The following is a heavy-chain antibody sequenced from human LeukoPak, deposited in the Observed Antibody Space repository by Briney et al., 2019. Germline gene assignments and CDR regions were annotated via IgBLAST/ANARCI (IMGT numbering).Heavy chain of an antibody. J-gene: IGHJ5*02. CDR2: IYHSGST. D-gene: IGHD4-11*01. V-gene: IGHV4-38-2*02. CDR1: GYSISTAYY. CDR3: ARGTTGYNWFDP. Sequence: SGTLSLTCTVSGYSISTAYYWGWIRQPPRKGLEWIGSIYHSGSTYYNPSLKSRVTISVDTSKNQFSLNLSSVTAADTAVYYCARGTTGYNWFDPWGQGTLVTVSS.